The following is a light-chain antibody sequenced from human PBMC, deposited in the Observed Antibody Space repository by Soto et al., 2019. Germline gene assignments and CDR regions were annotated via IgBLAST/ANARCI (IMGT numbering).Light chain of an antibody. CDR3: SSYTISITVV. Sequence: QSALTQPASVSGSPGQSITISCTGTSSDVGRYNYVSWYQQHPGKAPKLMIYDVTNRPSGVSNRFSGSKSGNTASLTISGLQAEDEADYYCSSYTISITVVFGGGTKVTVL. J-gene: IGLJ2*01. CDR2: DVT. V-gene: IGLV2-14*01. CDR1: SSDVGRYNY.